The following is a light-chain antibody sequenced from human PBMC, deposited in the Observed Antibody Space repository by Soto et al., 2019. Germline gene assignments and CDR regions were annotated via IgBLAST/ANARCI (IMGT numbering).Light chain of an antibody. Sequence: QSVLTQPPSASGTPGQRVRISCSGSSSNIGRNSVSWFQQLPGTAPKLLIHTDNQRPSGVPDRFSGSKSGSSASLAISGLQSEDEAHYYCAVWDDSLSGPVFGGGTKLTV. CDR3: AVWDDSLSGPV. J-gene: IGLJ2*01. CDR2: TDN. CDR1: SSNIGRNS. V-gene: IGLV1-44*01.